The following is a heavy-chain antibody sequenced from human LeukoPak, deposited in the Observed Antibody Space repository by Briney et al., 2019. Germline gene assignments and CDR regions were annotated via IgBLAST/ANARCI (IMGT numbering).Heavy chain of an antibody. Sequence: SETLSLTCTVSGGSISSSSYYWGWNRQPPGKGLEWLGSIYYSGSTYYNPSLKSRVTISVDTSKNQFSLKLSSVTAADTAVYYCARQRYCSSTSCSYGDWFDPWGQGTLVTVSS. CDR2: IYYSGST. D-gene: IGHD2-2*01. J-gene: IGHJ5*02. V-gene: IGHV4-39*01. CDR1: GGSISSSSYY. CDR3: ARQRYCSSTSCSYGDWFDP.